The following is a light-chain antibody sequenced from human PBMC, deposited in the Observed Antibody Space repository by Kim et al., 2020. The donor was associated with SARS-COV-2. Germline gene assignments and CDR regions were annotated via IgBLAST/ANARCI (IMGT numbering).Light chain of an antibody. CDR2: QDD. CDR3: QAWDSSTAGV. CDR1: KLGDKY. J-gene: IGLJ2*01. V-gene: IGLV3-1*01. Sequence: SYELTQPPSVSVSPGQTASITCSGDKLGDKYACWYQQKPGQSPVLLIYQDDQRPSGIPERFSGSNSGNTATLTISGTQAMDEADYYCQAWDSSTAGVFGGGTQLTVL.